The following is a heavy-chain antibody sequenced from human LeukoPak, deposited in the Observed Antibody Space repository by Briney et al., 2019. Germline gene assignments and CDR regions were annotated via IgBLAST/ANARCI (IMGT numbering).Heavy chain of an antibody. D-gene: IGHD6-19*01. Sequence: PGGSLRLSCAASGFTFSSYSMNWVRQAPGKGLEWVSSISSSSSYIYYADSVKGRFTISRDNAKNSLYLQMNSLRSEDTAVYYCARGLGEPWRWLVPVDYWGQGTLVTVSS. J-gene: IGHJ4*02. CDR3: ARGLGEPWRWLVPVDY. V-gene: IGHV3-21*01. CDR2: ISSSSSYI. CDR1: GFTFSSYS.